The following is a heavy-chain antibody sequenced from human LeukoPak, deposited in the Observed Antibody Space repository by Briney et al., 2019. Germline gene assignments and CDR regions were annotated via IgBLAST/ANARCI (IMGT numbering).Heavy chain of an antibody. D-gene: IGHD3-22*01. J-gene: IGHJ3*02. Sequence: SETLSLTCAVYGGSFSGYYWSWIRQPPGKGLEWIGEINHSGSTNYNPSLKSRVTISVDTSKNQFSLKLSSVTAADTAVYYCARVGQNYITMTRGAFDIWGQGTMVTVSS. V-gene: IGHV4-34*01. CDR1: GGSFSGYY. CDR2: INHSGST. CDR3: ARVGQNYITMTRGAFDI.